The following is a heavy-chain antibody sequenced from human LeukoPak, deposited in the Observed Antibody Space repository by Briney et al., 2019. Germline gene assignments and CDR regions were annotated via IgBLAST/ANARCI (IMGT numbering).Heavy chain of an antibody. Sequence: GGSLRLSCAASGFTFRDAGMSWVRQAPGKGLEWVGRIRSKTDGGTTDYAAPVKGRFTITRDDSKNTLYLQMSSLKAEDTAVYFCAHRDTTMVRVDYWGQGTLVTVSS. J-gene: IGHJ4*02. CDR1: GFTFRDAG. D-gene: IGHD5-18*01. CDR2: IRSKTDGGTT. CDR3: AHRDTTMVRVDY. V-gene: IGHV3-15*01.